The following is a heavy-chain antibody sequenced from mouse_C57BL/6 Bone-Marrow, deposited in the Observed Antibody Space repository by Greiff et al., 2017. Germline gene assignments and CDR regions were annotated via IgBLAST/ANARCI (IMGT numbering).Heavy chain of an antibody. J-gene: IGHJ2*01. CDR3: GRQKVYYFDY. CDR1: EYEFPSHD. V-gene: IGHV5-2*01. D-gene: IGHD1-3*01. CDR2: INSDGGST. Sequence: EVMLVESGGGLVQPGESLKLSCESNEYEFPSHDMSWVRKPPEKRLELVAAINSDGGSTYYPDTMERRFIISRDNAKKTMDLQMSSLRSEDTALYYSGRQKVYYFDYWGQGTTLTVSS.